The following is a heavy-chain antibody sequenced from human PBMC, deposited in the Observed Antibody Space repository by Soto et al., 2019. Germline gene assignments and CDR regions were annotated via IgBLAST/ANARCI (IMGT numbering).Heavy chain of an antibody. J-gene: IGHJ6*02. CDR3: ARSVVIRFLEWSKKPYHFYGMDA. V-gene: IGHV4-34*01. CDR2: INHSGST. Sequence: SETLSLTLAAYGEALSGYYWSWICQPPVNDLESSGEINHSGSTNYNPALKSRDTLSVDTAKNQYSLKMSSVTAADTAVYYCARSVVIRFLEWSKKPYHFYGMDAWALGTTTSV. CDR1: GEALSGYY. D-gene: IGHD3-3*01.